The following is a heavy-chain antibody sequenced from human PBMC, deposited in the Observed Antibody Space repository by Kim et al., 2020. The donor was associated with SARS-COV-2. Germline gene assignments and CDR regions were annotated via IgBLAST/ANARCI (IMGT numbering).Heavy chain of an antibody. CDR2: NYYSGST. CDR3: ARLYPPRYVVGVD. V-gene: IGHV4-39*01. CDR1: GGSISSCSYY. D-gene: IGHD2-15*01. Sequence: SETLSLTCTVSGGSISSCSYYWGRLRQPQGKGLEWIGSNYYSGSTYYNPSLKSRVTISVDTSKNQFSLKLSSVTAADTAVYSCARLYPPRYVVGVDWGQGTLLTVSS. J-gene: IGHJ4*02.